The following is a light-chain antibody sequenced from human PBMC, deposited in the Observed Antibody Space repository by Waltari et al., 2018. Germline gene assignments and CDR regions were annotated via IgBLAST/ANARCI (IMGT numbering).Light chain of an antibody. V-gene: IGLV3-1*01. CDR3: QALGTGAWV. CDR2: QDT. Sequence: SYELTQPPSVSVSPGQTASITCSGALLGNKDASWYQQKPGQSPLLVIYQDTKRPSEIPERFSGSKSANAATLTSTGTQAVDEADYYCQALGTGAWVFGGGTKLTVL. J-gene: IGLJ3*02. CDR1: LLGNKD.